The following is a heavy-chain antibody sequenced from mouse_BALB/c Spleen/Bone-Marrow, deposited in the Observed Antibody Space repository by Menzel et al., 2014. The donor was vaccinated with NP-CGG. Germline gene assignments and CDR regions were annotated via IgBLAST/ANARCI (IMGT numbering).Heavy chain of an antibody. J-gene: IGHJ4*01. D-gene: IGHD2-4*01. CDR2: IWPGGST. CDR3: ARDLCYDYDVGAMDY. V-gene: IGHV2-9*02. CDR1: GFSLISYG. Sequence: QVQLKESGPGLEESSQSLSISCTVSGFSLISYGVHWIRQRPGKGLEWLGVIWPGGSTNYNSARMSRLSISKDNSKSQVFLKMNSLQSDDTAMYYCARDLCYDYDVGAMDYWGQGTSVTVSS.